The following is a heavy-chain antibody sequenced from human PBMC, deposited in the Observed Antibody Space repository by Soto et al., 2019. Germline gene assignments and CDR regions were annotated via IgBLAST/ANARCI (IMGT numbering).Heavy chain of an antibody. CDR3: ARHYSRLYDY. Sequence: QLQLQESGPGLVKPSETLSLTCTVSGGSISSSSYYWGWIRQPPGKGLEWIGSIYYSGSTYYNPSLKNRVTISVDTSKNQFSLTLSSVTAADTAVYYCARHYSRLYDYWGQGTLVTVSS. J-gene: IGHJ4*02. V-gene: IGHV4-39*01. CDR2: IYYSGST. D-gene: IGHD6-6*01. CDR1: GGSISSSSYY.